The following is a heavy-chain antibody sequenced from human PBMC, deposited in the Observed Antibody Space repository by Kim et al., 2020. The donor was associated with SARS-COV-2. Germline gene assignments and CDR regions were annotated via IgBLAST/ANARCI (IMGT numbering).Heavy chain of an antibody. CDR3: ARESLGYCSGGSCYGTGTNNWFDP. Sequence: SETLSLTCTVSGYSISSGYYWGWIRQPPGKGLEWIGSIYHSGSTYYNPSLKSRVTISVDTSKNQFSLKLSSVTAADTAVYYCARESLGYCSGGSCYGTGTNNWFDPWGQGTLVTVSS. CDR1: GYSISSGYY. J-gene: IGHJ5*02. CDR2: IYHSGST. D-gene: IGHD2-15*01. V-gene: IGHV4-38-2*02.